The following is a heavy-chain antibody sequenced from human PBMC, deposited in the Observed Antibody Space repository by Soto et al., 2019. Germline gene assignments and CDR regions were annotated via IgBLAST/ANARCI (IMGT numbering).Heavy chain of an antibody. D-gene: IGHD2-2*01. Sequence: SETLSLTCTVSGGSIRGYDWSWIRQPAGRGREWMGRMQTSGSTNYNPSLTSRVTISVDMSKHQISLKLTSVTAAPTPLSYCVRASMPKAHFDDWGQGTLVTVSS. CDR2: MQTSGST. CDR1: GGSIRGYD. J-gene: IGHJ4*02. V-gene: IGHV4-4*07. CDR3: VRASMPKAHFDD.